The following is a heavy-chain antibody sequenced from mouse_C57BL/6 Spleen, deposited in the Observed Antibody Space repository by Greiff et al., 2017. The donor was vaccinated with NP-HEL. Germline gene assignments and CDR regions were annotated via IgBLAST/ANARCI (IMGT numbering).Heavy chain of an antibody. CDR3: ARQDGKGYFDV. J-gene: IGHJ1*03. CDR2: ISSGGSYT. CDR1: GFTFSSYG. V-gene: IGHV5-6*01. D-gene: IGHD2-1*01. Sequence: EVQLVESGGDLVKPGGSLKLSCAASGFTFSSYGMSWVRQTPDKRLEWVATISSGGSYTYYPDSVKGRFTISRDNAKNTLYLQMSSLKSEDTAMYYCARQDGKGYFDVWGTGTTVTVSS.